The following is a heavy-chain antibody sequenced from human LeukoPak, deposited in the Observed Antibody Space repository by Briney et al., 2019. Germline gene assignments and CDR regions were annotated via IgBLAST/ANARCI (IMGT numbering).Heavy chain of an antibody. CDR3: ARLVDSNWYHEVLLGRDY. J-gene: IGHJ4*02. CDR1: GGSISSNNW. Sequence: PSETLSLTCAVFGGSISSNNWWGWVRQPPGKGLEWIGDIWHSGISNLNPTLKSRVALSLDKSKNHFSLEVTSVTAADTAVYYCARLVDSNWYHEVLLGRDYWGQGTLVTVSS. CDR2: IWHSGIS. D-gene: IGHD6-13*01. V-gene: IGHV4-4*02.